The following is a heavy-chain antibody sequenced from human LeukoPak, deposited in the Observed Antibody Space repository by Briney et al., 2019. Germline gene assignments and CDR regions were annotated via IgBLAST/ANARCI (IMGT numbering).Heavy chain of an antibody. CDR1: GGSISSYY. D-gene: IGHD2-21*02. CDR3: ARDVYCGGDCYPYYYYYYMDV. CDR2: IYYSGST. V-gene: IGHV4-59*12. Sequence: SETLSLTCTVSGGSISSYYWSWIRQPPGKGLEWIGYIYYSGSTNYNPSLKSRVTISVDTSKNQFSLKLSSVTAADTAVYYCARDVYCGGDCYPYYYYYYMDVWGKGTTVTVSS. J-gene: IGHJ6*03.